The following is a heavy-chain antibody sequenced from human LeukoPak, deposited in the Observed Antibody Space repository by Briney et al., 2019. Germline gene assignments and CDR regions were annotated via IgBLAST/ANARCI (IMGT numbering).Heavy chain of an antibody. CDR1: GFTFSNYA. J-gene: IGHJ4*02. CDR3: AKAIHSSSSGVVDY. V-gene: IGHV3-30*02. Sequence: GGSLRLSCAASGFTFSNYAMHWGRQAPGQGLEWVTFIRYDGSNKYYAESVKGRFTISRDNSKNTLYLQMSGLRAEDTAVYYCAKAIHSSSSGVVDYWGQGTLVTVSS. D-gene: IGHD6-6*01. CDR2: IRYDGSNK.